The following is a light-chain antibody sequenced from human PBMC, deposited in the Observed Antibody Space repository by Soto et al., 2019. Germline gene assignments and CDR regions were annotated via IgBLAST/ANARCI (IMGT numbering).Light chain of an antibody. Sequence: QSALTQPPSVSGAPGQRVTISCTGSSSNIGAGYDVHWYQQLPGTAPKLLIYGNSNRPSGVPDRFSGSKSGTSASLAITGLQAEDEADYYCQSYDSSRHAGVFGTGTKVTVL. V-gene: IGLV1-40*01. CDR2: GNS. J-gene: IGLJ1*01. CDR3: QSYDSSRHAGV. CDR1: SSNIGAGYD.